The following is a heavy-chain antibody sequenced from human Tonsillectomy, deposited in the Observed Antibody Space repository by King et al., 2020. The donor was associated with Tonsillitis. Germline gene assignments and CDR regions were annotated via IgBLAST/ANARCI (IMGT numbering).Heavy chain of an antibody. CDR1: GFTFSSYG. D-gene: IGHD4-17*01. CDR3: AKDRENDGYTVKFWY. Sequence: VQLVESGGGVVQPGRSLRLSCAASGFTFSSYGMHWVRQAPGKGLEWVAVISYDGSNKYYADAVKGRFTISRDNSKNTLYLQMNSQRAEDTAVYYCAKDRENDGYTVKFWYWGQGTLVTVSS. J-gene: IGHJ4*02. CDR2: ISYDGSNK. V-gene: IGHV3-30*18.